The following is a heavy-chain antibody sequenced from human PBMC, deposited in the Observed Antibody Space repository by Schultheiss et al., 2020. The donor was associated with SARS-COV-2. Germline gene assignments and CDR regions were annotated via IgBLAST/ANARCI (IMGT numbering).Heavy chain of an antibody. CDR1: GYSISSGYY. CDR3: ASPDLGGMVYAIEGYYYYYGMDV. D-gene: IGHD2-8*01. J-gene: IGHJ6*02. Sequence: SETLSLTCAVSGYSISSGYYWGWIRQPPGKGLEWIGSIYHSGSTYYNPSLKSRVTISVDTSKNQFSLKLSSVTAADTAVYYCASPDLGGMVYAIEGYYYYYGMDVWGQGTTVTVSS. CDR2: IYHSGST. V-gene: IGHV4-38-2*01.